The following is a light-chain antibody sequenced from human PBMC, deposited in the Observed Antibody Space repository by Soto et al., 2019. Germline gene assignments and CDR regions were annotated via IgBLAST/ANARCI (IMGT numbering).Light chain of an antibody. J-gene: IGLJ3*02. V-gene: IGLV1-40*01. CDR2: DTY. CDR1: SSNIGAGSK. CDR3: QSFDKSLSGRV. Sequence: QSVLTQPPSVPGAPGQRVTISCTGSSSNIGAGSKVHWYRQVPGTVPKLLIYDTYHRPSGVPDRFSGSTSGTSASLAITGLQAEDEADYYCQSFDKSLSGRVFGGGTKLTVL.